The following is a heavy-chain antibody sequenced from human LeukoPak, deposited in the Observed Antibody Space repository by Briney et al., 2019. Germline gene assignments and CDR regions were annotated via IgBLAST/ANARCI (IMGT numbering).Heavy chain of an antibody. D-gene: IGHD3-9*01. CDR2: ISSSSSHR. V-gene: IGHV3-21*01. J-gene: IGHJ3*02. CDR3: ARASSKQLAGYLPDGFDI. CDR1: GFTFTRFN. Sequence: GGSLRLSCAASGFTFTRFNMNWVRQAPGKGLEWVSSISSSSSHRYYADSVKGRFTISRDNAKNSLSLQMNSLRADDAAVYYCARASSKQLAGYLPDGFDIWGQGTMITVSS.